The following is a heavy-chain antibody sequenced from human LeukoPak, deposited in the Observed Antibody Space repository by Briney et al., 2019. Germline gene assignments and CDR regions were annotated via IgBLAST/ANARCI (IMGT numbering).Heavy chain of an antibody. D-gene: IGHD1-1*01. Sequence: PGGSLRLSCVASGFNFSNCWMSWVRQAPGRGPEWVANIKEDSSEKSYVDSVKGRFSISRDNAKNSVYLEMNGLRAEDTARYYCARNPRGNNYAIFDYWGQGSLVTVSS. CDR3: ARNPRGNNYAIFDY. CDR1: GFNFSNCW. J-gene: IGHJ4*02. CDR2: IKEDSSEK. V-gene: IGHV3-7*01.